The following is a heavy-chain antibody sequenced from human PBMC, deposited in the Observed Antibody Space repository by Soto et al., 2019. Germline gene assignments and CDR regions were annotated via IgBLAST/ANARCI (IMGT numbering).Heavy chain of an antibody. CDR3: ARDSALWFWELSS. CDR1: GFTFSSYS. CDR2: ISSSSSTI. J-gene: IGHJ5*02. D-gene: IGHD3-10*01. V-gene: IGHV3-48*01. Sequence: EVQLVESGGGLVQPGGALRLSCAASGFTFSSYSMNWVRQAPGKGLEWVSYISSSSSTIYYADSVKGRFTISRDNAKNSLYLQMNSLRAEDTAVYYCARDSALWFWELSSWGQGTLVTVSS.